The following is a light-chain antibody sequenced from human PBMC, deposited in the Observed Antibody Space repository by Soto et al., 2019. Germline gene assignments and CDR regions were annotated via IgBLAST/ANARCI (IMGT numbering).Light chain of an antibody. CDR2: SND. CDR3: AAWDDRLNGYYV. Sequence: QSVLTQPPSASGTPGQMVTISCSGSSSNIGSHTVNWFQQLPGTAPKLLIYSNDQRPSGVPDRFSGSKSGTSASLAISGLQSEDDGDYYCAAWDDRLNGYYVFGTGTKVTVL. J-gene: IGLJ1*01. V-gene: IGLV1-44*01. CDR1: SSNIGSHT.